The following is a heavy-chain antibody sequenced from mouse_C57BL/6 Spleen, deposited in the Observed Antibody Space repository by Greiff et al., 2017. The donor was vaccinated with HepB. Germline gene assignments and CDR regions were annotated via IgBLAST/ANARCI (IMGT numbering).Heavy chain of an antibody. CDR2: ISDGGSYT. CDR1: GFTFSSYS. Sequence: EVNLVESGGGLVKPGGSLKLSCAASGFTFSSYSMSWVRQTPEKRLEWVATISDGGSYTYYPDNVKGRFTISRDNAKNNLYLQMSHLKSEDTAMYYCARDPTDYYFDYWGQGTTLTVSS. CDR3: ARDPTDYYFDY. J-gene: IGHJ2*01. V-gene: IGHV5-4*01.